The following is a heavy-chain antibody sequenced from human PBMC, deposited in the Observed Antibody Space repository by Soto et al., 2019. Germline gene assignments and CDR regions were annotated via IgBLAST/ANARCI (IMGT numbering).Heavy chain of an antibody. J-gene: IGHJ4*02. CDR1: GGSFSGYY. CDR2: VNHSGST. Sequence: QVQLQQWGAGLLKPSETLSLTCAVYGGSFSGYYWTWIRQPPGTGLEWFGEVNHSGSTNYNPSLKSRVTISVDTSKDQFSLKLTSVTAADTAVYYCARYKITGLFDYWGQGTLVTVSS. V-gene: IGHV4-34*01. CDR3: ARYKITGLFDY. D-gene: IGHD2-8*02.